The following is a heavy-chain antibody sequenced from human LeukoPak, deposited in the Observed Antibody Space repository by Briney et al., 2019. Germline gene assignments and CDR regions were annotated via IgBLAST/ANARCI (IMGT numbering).Heavy chain of an antibody. CDR3: ARDTITNWASDY. J-gene: IGHJ4*02. CDR2: INWNGGST. D-gene: IGHD1-1*01. V-gene: IGHV3-20*04. CDR1: GFTFSSYA. Sequence: GGSLRLSCAASGFTFSSYAMSWVRQAPGKGLEWVSGINWNGGSTGYAESVKGRFTISRDSANNYLYLQMTSLRAEDTALYYCARDTITNWASDYWGQGILVTVSS.